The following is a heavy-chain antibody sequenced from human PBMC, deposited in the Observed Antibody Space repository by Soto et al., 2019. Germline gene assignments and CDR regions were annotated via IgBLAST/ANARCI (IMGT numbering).Heavy chain of an antibody. J-gene: IGHJ3*02. V-gene: IGHV3-30*18. CDR1: GFTFSNYG. Sequence: QVQLAESGGGVVQPGRSLRLSCAASGFTFSNYGMHWVRQAPGKGLEWVAVISHDGRNEYYEDSLKGRFTISRDNAKNTLYLQMNSRRPEASAVYYFAKDLGYDILTGYYMGVGAFDIWGLGTVVTVSS. CDR2: ISHDGRNE. CDR3: AKDLGYDILTGYYMGVGAFDI. D-gene: IGHD3-9*01.